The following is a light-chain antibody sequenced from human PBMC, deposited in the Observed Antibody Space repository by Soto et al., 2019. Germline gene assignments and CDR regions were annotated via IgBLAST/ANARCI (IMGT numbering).Light chain of an antibody. CDR3: QQYSSWPPWT. Sequence: EIVLTQSPGTLSLSPGERATLSCRASQSVSSTYLAWYQQKPGQAPRLLIYGASSRATGIVDRFSGSGSGTDFTLTISRLEPEDFAVYYCQQYSSWPPWTFGQGTKVEI. CDR2: GAS. J-gene: IGKJ1*01. CDR1: QSVSSTY. V-gene: IGKV3-20*01.